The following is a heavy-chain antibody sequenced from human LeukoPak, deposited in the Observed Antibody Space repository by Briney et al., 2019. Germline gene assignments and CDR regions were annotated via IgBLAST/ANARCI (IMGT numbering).Heavy chain of an antibody. CDR1: GFTFDDYA. CDR2: ITGDGGRT. J-gene: IGHJ4*02. D-gene: IGHD4-17*01. CDR3: AKGDDYGDSPHY. V-gene: IGHV3-43*02. Sequence: GGSLRLSCAASGFTFDDYAMHWVRQAPGKGLEWVSLITGDGGRTYYADSVKGRFTISRDNSKNSLYLQMNSLRAEDTAVYYCAKGDDYGDSPHYWGQGTLVTVSS.